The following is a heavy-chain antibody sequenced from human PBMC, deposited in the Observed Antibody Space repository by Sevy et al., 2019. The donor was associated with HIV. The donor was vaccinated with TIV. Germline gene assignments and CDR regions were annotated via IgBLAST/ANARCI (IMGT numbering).Heavy chain of an antibody. J-gene: IGHJ6*02. D-gene: IGHD3-10*01. CDR2: IYSGGTT. CDR1: GLTVKNNY. CDR3: ASLASLLWFGELKLDV. V-gene: IGHV3-53*01. Sequence: GGSLRLSCAASGLTVKNNYFNWVRQAPGKGLEWVSIIYSGGTTFYADSVKGRFIISRVNFKNTLSLQMNSLRAEDTAVYYCASLASLLWFGELKLDVWGQGTTVTVSS.